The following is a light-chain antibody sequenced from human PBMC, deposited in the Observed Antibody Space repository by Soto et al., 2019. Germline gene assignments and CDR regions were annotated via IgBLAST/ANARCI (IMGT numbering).Light chain of an antibody. J-gene: IGKJ3*01. V-gene: IGKV3-11*01. Sequence: EIVLTQSPATLSLSPGERATLSCRASQSVSSYLAWYQQTPGQAPRLLIYDASNRATGIPARFSGSGSGTDFTLTISSLEPEDFAVYYGQQRSNWPPGFTFGPGTKVDIK. CDR1: QSVSSY. CDR2: DAS. CDR3: QQRSNWPPGFT.